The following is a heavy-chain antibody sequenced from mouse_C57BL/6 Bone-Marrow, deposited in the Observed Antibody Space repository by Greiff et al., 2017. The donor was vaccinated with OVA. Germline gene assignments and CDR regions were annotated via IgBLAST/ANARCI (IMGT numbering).Heavy chain of an antibody. J-gene: IGHJ4*01. CDR2: INPGSGDT. Sequence: QVQLQQSGAELAKPGASVKLSCKASGYTFTSSWMHWVKQRPGQGLEWIGYINPGSGDTKYNQKFKDKATLTADKSSSTAYMQLSSRTYEDSAVYYCARWYYAIDYWGQGTSVTVSS. CDR3: ARWYYAIDY. V-gene: IGHV1-7*01. CDR1: GYTFTSSW.